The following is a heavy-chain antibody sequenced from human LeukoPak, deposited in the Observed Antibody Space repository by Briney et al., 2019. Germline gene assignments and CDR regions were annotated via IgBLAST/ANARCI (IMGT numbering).Heavy chain of an antibody. Sequence: PSETLSLTCAVYGGSFSGYYWSWIRQPPGKGLEWIGEINHSGSTNYNPSLKSRVTISVDTSKNQFSLKLSSVTAADTAVYYCARVSAGATIVLYYWGQGTLVTVSS. CDR1: GGSFSGYY. V-gene: IGHV4-34*01. D-gene: IGHD1-26*01. CDR2: INHSGST. CDR3: ARVSAGATIVLYY. J-gene: IGHJ4*02.